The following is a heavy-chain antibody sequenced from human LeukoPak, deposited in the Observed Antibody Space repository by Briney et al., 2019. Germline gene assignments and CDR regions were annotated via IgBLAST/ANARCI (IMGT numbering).Heavy chain of an antibody. J-gene: IGHJ3*02. Sequence: SETLSLTCAVYGGSFSGYYWSWIRQPPGKGLEWTGEINHSGSTNYNPSLKSRVTISVDTSKNQFSLKLSSVTAADTAVYYCVKPMVRGVIGAFDIWGQGTMVTVSS. CDR1: GGSFSGYY. CDR2: INHSGST. V-gene: IGHV4-34*01. D-gene: IGHD3-10*01. CDR3: VKPMVRGVIGAFDI.